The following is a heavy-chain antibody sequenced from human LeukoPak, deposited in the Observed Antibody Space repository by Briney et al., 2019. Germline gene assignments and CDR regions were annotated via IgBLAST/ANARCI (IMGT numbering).Heavy chain of an antibody. CDR2: ISWNSGSI. CDR1: GFTFDDYA. D-gene: IGHD3-9*01. J-gene: IGHJ4*02. Sequence: GGSLRLSCAASGFTFDDYAMHWVRQAPGKGLEWVSGISWNSGSIGYADSVKGRFTISRDNAKNSLYLQMNSLRAADTALYYCAKDILDILTGPPDYWGQGTLVTVSS. V-gene: IGHV3-9*01. CDR3: AKDILDILTGPPDY.